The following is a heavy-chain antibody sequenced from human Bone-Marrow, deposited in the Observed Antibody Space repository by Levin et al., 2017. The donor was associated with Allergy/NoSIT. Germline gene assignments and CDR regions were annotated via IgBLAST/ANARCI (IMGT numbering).Heavy chain of an antibody. J-gene: IGHJ4*02. CDR2: MNPNSETT. D-gene: IGHD3-22*01. CDR1: GYTFSNYD. Sequence: ASVKVSCKASGYTFSNYDINWVRKAAGQGLEWMGWMNPNSETTGYAQKFQGRITMTEDTSTNTGYMDLSSLRSDDTAVYYCATLLQGPDYDSSGYYAPLDSWGQGTLVTVSS. V-gene: IGHV1-8*01. CDR3: ATLLQGPDYDSSGYYAPLDS.